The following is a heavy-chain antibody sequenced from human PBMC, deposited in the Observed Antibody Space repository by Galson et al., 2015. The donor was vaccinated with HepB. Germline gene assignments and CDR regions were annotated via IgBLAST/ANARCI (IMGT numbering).Heavy chain of an antibody. CDR3: ARAHSSGWYGSFDN. Sequence: PALVKPTQTLTLTCTFSGFSLSTSGMCVSWIRQPPGKALEWLARIDWDDGKYYSTSLKTRLTISKDTSKNQVVLTMTNMDPVDTATYYCARAHSSGWYGSFDNWGQGTLVTVSS. V-gene: IGHV2-70*11. CDR1: GFSLSTSGMC. J-gene: IGHJ4*02. CDR2: IDWDDGK. D-gene: IGHD6-19*01.